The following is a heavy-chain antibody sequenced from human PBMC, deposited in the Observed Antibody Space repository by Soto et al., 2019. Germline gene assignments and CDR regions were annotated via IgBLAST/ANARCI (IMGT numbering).Heavy chain of an antibody. Sequence: PSETMSLPCTVSYGSIGSSSYYWGMIRQPQGKGLDRIGSIYYSGRPYYNPSLKSRVTISVDTSKNQFSLKLSSLSAADTAVYYCAVYDSSSYLVPYYYYGMDVWGQGTTVTVSS. CDR3: AVYDSSSYLVPYYYYGMDV. CDR2: IYYSGRP. J-gene: IGHJ6*02. D-gene: IGHD3-22*01. CDR1: YGSIGSSSYY. V-gene: IGHV4-39*01.